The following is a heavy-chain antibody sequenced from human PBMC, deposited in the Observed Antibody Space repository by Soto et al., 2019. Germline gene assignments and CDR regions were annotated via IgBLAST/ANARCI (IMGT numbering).Heavy chain of an antibody. D-gene: IGHD2-15*01. V-gene: IGHV1-2*04. CDR2: INPNSGGA. CDR3: ARDVGYCSGGSCYPSLNYYGMDV. CDR1: GYTFTGYY. Sequence: ASVKVSCKASGYTFTGYYMHWVRQAPGQGLEWMGWINPNSGGANYAQKFQGWVTMTRDTSISTAYMELSRLRSDDTAVYYCARDVGYCSGGSCYPSLNYYGMDVWG. J-gene: IGHJ6*02.